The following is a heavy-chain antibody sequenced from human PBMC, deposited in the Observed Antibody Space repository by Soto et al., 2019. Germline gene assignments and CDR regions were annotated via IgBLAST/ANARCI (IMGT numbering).Heavy chain of an antibody. Sequence: QVQLEQSGAEVKKPGASVKVSCKASGYTFSSYAISWVRQAPGQGLEWMGWISPYNGNTHHTQILQGRVTMTTDTATTTAYMELKSLRSDDTAIYYCARGTTVTTTPTYYYMDVWGKVTTVTVSS. CDR2: ISPYNGNT. CDR3: ARGTTVTTTPTYYYMDV. V-gene: IGHV1-18*01. CDR1: GYTFSSYA. D-gene: IGHD4-17*01. J-gene: IGHJ6*03.